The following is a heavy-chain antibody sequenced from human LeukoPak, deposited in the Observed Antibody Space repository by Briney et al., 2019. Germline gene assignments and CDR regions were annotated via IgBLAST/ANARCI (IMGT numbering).Heavy chain of an antibody. D-gene: IGHD2-8*01. CDR1: GFTFSSYE. V-gene: IGHV3-48*03. CDR2: ISGSGSTI. J-gene: IGHJ6*02. CDR3: AREAWVYGNYGMDV. Sequence: PGGALRLSCAASGFTFSSYEMNWVRQAPGKGLEWVSYISGSGSTIYLADSVKGRFTISRDNAKNSLYLQMNSLRAEDTAVYYCAREAWVYGNYGMDVWGQGTTVTVSS.